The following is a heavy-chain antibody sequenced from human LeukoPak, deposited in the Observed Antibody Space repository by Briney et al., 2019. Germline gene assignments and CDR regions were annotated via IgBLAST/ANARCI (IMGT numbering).Heavy chain of an antibody. Sequence: SVKVSCKASGYTFTSYGISWVRQAPGQGLEWMGGIIPIFGTANYAQKFQGRVTITADESTSTAYMELSSLRSEDTAVYYCARLSRSWDTTSPDYWGQGTLVTVSS. J-gene: IGHJ4*02. CDR2: IIPIFGTA. CDR3: ARLSRSWDTTSPDY. V-gene: IGHV1-69*13. CDR1: GYTFTSYG. D-gene: IGHD5-18*01.